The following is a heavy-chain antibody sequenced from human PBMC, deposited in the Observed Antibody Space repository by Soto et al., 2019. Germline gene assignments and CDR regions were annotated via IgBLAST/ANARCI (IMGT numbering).Heavy chain of an antibody. J-gene: IGHJ4*02. CDR2: ISAYNGNT. V-gene: IGHV1-18*01. Sequence: QVQLVQSGAEVKKPGASVKVSCRASGYTFASYAISWMRQAPGQGLEWMGWISAYNGNTNYAQKLQGRVTMTTDTSTSTPYMELTSLRSDDTAVYYCARDPPPPDYWGQGTLVTVSS. CDR1: GYTFASYA. CDR3: ARDPPPPDY.